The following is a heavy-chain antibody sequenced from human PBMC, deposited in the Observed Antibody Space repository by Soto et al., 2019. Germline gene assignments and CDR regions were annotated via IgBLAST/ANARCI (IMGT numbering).Heavy chain of an antibody. Sequence: GSLRLSCAASGFTFSDYYMTWIRQAPGKGLEWVSYISSSGTGIYYADSMKGRFTISRENAKNSLYLQMNSLRAGDTAVYYCARGSGDYYYGMDVWGQGTTVTVSS. CDR2: ISSSGTGI. V-gene: IGHV3-11*04. CDR3: ARGSGDYYYGMDV. CDR1: GFTFSDYY. J-gene: IGHJ6*02. D-gene: IGHD3-10*01.